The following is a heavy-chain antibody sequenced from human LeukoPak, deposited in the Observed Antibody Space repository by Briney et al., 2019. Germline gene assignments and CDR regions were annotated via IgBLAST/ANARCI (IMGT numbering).Heavy chain of an antibody. CDR1: VGTFSSYA. V-gene: IGHV1-69*06. Sequence: ASVKDSCKASVGTFSSYAISWVRQAPGQRREWMGGIIPIFGTANYAQKFQGRVTITADKSTSTAYMELSSLRSEDTAVYYCARGYNWNDRVFWGWGQGTLVTVSS. J-gene: IGHJ4*02. CDR2: IIPIFGTA. CDR3: ARGYNWNDRVFWG. D-gene: IGHD1-1*01.